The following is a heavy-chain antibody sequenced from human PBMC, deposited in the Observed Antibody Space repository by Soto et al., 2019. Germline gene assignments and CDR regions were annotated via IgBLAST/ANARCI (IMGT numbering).Heavy chain of an antibody. CDR1: GFTFSDYY. D-gene: IGHD1-26*01. CDR2: IYYSGST. J-gene: IGHJ6*02. V-gene: IGHV4-59*01. Sequence: GSLRLSCAASGFTFSDYYWSWIRQPPGKGLEWIGYIYYSGSTNYNPSLKSRVTISVDTSKNQFSLKLSSVTAADTAVYYCAGVATNYYYGMDVWGQGTTVTVSS. CDR3: AGVATNYYYGMDV.